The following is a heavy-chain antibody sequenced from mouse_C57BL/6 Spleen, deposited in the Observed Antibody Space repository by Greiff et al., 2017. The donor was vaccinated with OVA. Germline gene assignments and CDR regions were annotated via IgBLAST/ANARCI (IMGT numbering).Heavy chain of an antibody. V-gene: IGHV14-3*01. D-gene: IGHD1-1*01. CDR1: GFNIKNTY. CDR3: ARSPYYYGSSHYWYFDV. J-gene: IGHJ1*03. CDR2: IDPANGNT. Sequence: VQLQQSVAELVRPGASVKLSCTASGFNIKNTYMHWVKQRPEQGLEWIGRIDPANGNTKYAPKFQGKATITADTSSNTAYLQLSSLTSEDTAIYYCARSPYYYGSSHYWYFDVWGTGTTVTVSS.